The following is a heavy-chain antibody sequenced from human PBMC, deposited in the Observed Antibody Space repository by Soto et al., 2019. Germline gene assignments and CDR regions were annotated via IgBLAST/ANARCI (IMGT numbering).Heavy chain of an antibody. J-gene: IGHJ4*02. D-gene: IGHD6-13*01. V-gene: IGHV3-53*01. Sequence: GGSLRLSCVGSGFDVTTNCMRWVRQAPGKGLECVSIVCTGGATHYADSVKGRFTISRDRSKNTVHLQMNNVRAEDTAVYYCVRDKRKIAGIFPGYWGQGTQVTVSS. CDR1: GFDVTTNC. CDR2: VCTGGAT. CDR3: VRDKRKIAGIFPGY.